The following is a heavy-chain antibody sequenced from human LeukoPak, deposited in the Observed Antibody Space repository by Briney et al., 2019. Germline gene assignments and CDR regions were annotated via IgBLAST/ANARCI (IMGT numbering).Heavy chain of an antibody. D-gene: IGHD5-24*01. J-gene: IGHJ4*02. Sequence: PGGSLRLSCAASGFTFSSYGMHWVRQAPGKGLERVAVIWYDGSNKYYADSVKGRFTISRDNSKNTLYLQMNSLRAEDTAVYYCAREAVEMATIDYWGQGTLVTVSS. V-gene: IGHV3-33*01. CDR3: AREAVEMATIDY. CDR2: IWYDGSNK. CDR1: GFTFSSYG.